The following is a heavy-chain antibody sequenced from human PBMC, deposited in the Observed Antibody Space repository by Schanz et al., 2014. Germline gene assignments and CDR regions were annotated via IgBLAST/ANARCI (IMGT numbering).Heavy chain of an antibody. Sequence: QVQLVQSGAEVKKPGDSVTVSCKVSGFIFTGYFIHWIRQAPGQGLEWMGWINPDSGDTNYVQNFQGRVTMTRDTSITTAYMDLSRLTSDDTAVYYCARVYRWQHILGHFDSWGQGSLVTVSS. D-gene: IGHD6-13*01. J-gene: IGHJ4*02. V-gene: IGHV1-2*02. CDR1: GFIFTGYF. CDR2: INPDSGDT. CDR3: ARVYRWQHILGHFDS.